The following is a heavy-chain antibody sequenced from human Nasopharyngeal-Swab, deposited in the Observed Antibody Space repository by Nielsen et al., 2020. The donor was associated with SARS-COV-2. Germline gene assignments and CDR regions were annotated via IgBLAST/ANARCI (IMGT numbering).Heavy chain of an antibody. Sequence: ASVKVSCKASGYTFTTYAIHWVRQAPGQRLEWMGWINAGNGNTKYSQKLHGRVTITRDTSASTAYMELSSLRSEDTAVYYCARDSSSGLRYFDWLSPGYNWFDPWGQGTLVTVSS. V-gene: IGHV1-3*01. CDR3: ARDSSSGLRYFDWLSPGYNWFDP. D-gene: IGHD3-9*01. J-gene: IGHJ5*02. CDR1: GYTFTTYA. CDR2: INAGNGNT.